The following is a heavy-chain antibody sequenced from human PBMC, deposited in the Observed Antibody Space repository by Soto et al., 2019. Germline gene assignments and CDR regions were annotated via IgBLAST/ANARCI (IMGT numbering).Heavy chain of an antibody. CDR1: GGSISSYY. J-gene: IGHJ4*02. D-gene: IGHD3-10*01. Sequence: SETLSLTCTVSGGSISSYYWSWIRQPPGKGLEWIGYIYYSGSTNYNPSLKSRVTISVDTSENQFSLKLNSRTAADTAVYYCARHNYGSGSTYFDYWGQATLVTVSS. V-gene: IGHV4-59*08. CDR3: ARHNYGSGSTYFDY. CDR2: IYYSGST.